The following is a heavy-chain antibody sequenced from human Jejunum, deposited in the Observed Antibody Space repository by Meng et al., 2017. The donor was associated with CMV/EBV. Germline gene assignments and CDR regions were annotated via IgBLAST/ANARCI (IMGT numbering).Heavy chain of an antibody. V-gene: IGHV4-39*07. D-gene: IGHD1-26*01. CDR2: IYYSGST. Sequence: ESGTRLVKPSATLSPTCTSSGDSISSTSYYWGWIRQPPWKGLEWIGSIYYSGSTYYNPSPKSRVTISIDTSKNQFSLKLSSVTAADTAVYYCARKVGATDYFDYWGQGTLVTVSS. CDR3: ARKVGATDYFDY. J-gene: IGHJ4*02. CDR1: GDSISSTSYY.